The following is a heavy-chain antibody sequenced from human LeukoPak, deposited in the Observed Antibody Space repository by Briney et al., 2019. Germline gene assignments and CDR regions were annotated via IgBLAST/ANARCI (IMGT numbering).Heavy chain of an antibody. Sequence: GASVKVSCKASGCTFSSYAISWVRQAPGQGLEWMGWISAYNGNTNYAQKLQGRVTMTTDTSTSTAYMELRSLRSDDTAVYYCARDGDYDILTVGLDYWGQGTLVTVSS. J-gene: IGHJ4*02. CDR3: ARDGDYDILTVGLDY. CDR1: GCTFSSYA. V-gene: IGHV1-18*01. D-gene: IGHD3-9*01. CDR2: ISAYNGNT.